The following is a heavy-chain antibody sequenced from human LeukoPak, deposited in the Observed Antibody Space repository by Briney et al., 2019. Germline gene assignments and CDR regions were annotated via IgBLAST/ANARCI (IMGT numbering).Heavy chain of an antibody. CDR2: INPNSCRT. D-gene: IGHD6-13*01. J-gene: IGHJ5*02. CDR1: GYTFTGYY. CDR3: ARTREYSSSWYFLPFDP. V-gene: IGHV1-2*02. Sequence: ASVKVSCKASGYTFTGYYMNWVRQAPGQGLEWMEWINPNSCRTNYAQNFQGRVTMTRDPSISTAYMELNGLKSNDTAVYYCARTREYSSSWYFLPFDPWGQGTLVTVSS.